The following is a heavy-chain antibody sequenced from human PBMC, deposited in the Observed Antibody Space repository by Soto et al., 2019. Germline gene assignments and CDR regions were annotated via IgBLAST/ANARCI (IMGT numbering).Heavy chain of an antibody. Sequence: QVQLVQSGAEVKKPGSSVKVSCKASGGTFSSYAISWVRQAPGQGLEWMGGIIPIFGTANYAQKFQGRVKITADESTSTAYMELSSLRSEDTAVYYCARAHSTYYYDSSGYRKFDYWGQGTLVTVSS. CDR1: GGTFSSYA. D-gene: IGHD3-22*01. J-gene: IGHJ4*02. CDR3: ARAHSTYYYDSSGYRKFDY. V-gene: IGHV1-69*01. CDR2: IIPIFGTA.